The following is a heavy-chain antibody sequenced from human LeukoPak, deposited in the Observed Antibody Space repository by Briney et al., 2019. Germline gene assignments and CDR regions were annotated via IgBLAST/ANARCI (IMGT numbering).Heavy chain of an antibody. CDR3: VKDWPNYYGSGSHPGYFDY. V-gene: IGHV3-23*01. CDR2: ISGSGGST. Sequence: GGSLRLSCAASGFTFSSYAMSWVRQAPGKGLEWVSAISGSGGSTYYADSVKGRFTISRDNSKNTLYLQMNSLRAEDTAVYYCVKDWPNYYGSGSHPGYFDYWGQGTLVTVSS. D-gene: IGHD3-10*01. CDR1: GFTFSSYA. J-gene: IGHJ4*02.